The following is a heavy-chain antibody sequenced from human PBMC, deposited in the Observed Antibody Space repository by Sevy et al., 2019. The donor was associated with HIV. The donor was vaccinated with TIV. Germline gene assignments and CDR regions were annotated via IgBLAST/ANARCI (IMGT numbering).Heavy chain of an antibody. V-gene: IGHV3-23*01. D-gene: IGHD2-8*01. Sequence: GGSLRLSCAASGFAFYDYSMSWIRQAPGKGLEWVATLSFGCGKINYADSVKGRFTISRDNSKNSFYLQMDNLRVEDTALYYCAREGCTRPHDYWGQGTRGTVS. CDR2: LSFGCGKI. CDR3: AREGCTRPHDY. J-gene: IGHJ4*02. CDR1: GFAFYDYS.